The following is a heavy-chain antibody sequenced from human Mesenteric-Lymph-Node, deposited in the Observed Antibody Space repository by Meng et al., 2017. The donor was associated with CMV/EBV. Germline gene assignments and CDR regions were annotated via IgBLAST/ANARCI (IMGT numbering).Heavy chain of an antibody. Sequence: GESLKISCAASGFTFSSYAMHWVRQAPGKGLEWVAVISYDGSNKYYADSVKGRFTISRDNSKNTLYLQMNSLRAEDTAVYYCAKALGGDGYNLFNYWGQGTLVTVSS. CDR2: ISYDGSNK. CDR1: GFTFSSYA. D-gene: IGHD5-24*01. J-gene: IGHJ4*02. CDR3: AKALGGDGYNLFNY. V-gene: IGHV3-30-3*01.